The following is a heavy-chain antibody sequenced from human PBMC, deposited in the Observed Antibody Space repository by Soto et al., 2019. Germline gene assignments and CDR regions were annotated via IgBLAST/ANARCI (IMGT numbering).Heavy chain of an antibody. CDR1: GYSFTSYW. V-gene: IGHV5-51*01. Sequence: EVQLVQSGAEVKKPGESLKISCKGSGYSFTSYWIGWVRQMPGKGLEWMGIIYPGDSDTRYSPSFQGQVTISADKSITTAYLQWSSLKASDTAMYYCARHEKLDISYGSGSHIDYWGQGTLVTVSS. D-gene: IGHD3-10*01. CDR3: ARHEKLDISYGSGSHIDY. J-gene: IGHJ4*02. CDR2: IYPGDSDT.